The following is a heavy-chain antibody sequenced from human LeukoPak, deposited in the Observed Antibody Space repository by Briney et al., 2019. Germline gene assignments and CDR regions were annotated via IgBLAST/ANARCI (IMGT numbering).Heavy chain of an antibody. J-gene: IGHJ4*02. CDR2: ISGSGGST. Sequence: PGGSLRLSCAASGFTFSSYAMSWVRQAPGKGLEWVSAISGSGGSTYYADSVKGRFTISRDNSKNTLYLQMNSLRAEDTAVYYCTRHGGYCSSTSCQTYSDYWGQGTLVTVSS. CDR1: GFTFSSYA. V-gene: IGHV3-23*01. CDR3: TRHGGYCSSTSCQTYSDY. D-gene: IGHD2-2*01.